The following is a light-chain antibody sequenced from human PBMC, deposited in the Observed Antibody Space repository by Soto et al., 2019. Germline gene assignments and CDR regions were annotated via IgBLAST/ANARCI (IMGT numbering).Light chain of an antibody. Sequence: DIVMTQSPDSLAVSLGERATINCKSSQSVLYSSNNKNYLAWYQQKPGQPPKLLIYWASTRESGGPDRFSGSGSGTDFALTISSLQAEDVAVYYCQQYYSTTLTFGGGTKVDIK. CDR1: QSVLYSSNNKNY. V-gene: IGKV4-1*01. CDR3: QQYYSTTLT. CDR2: WAS. J-gene: IGKJ4*01.